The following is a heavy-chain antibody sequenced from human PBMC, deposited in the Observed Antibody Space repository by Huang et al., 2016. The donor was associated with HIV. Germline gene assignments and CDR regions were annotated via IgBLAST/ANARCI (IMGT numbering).Heavy chain of an antibody. CDR3: ARAGWYEPRSWYFGL. CDR2: INDNGYT. D-gene: IGHD6-19*01. CDR1: GGSVIGHY. Sequence: QVQLQQWGAGLLKHSETLSLTCAVYGGSVIGHYWSWIRQPPGKGLELIAEINDNGYTNYNPSLKSRVTISVHTSRHQFSLKLNSVTAADAAVSCCARAGWYEPRSWYFGLWGRGTLVTVSS. V-gene: IGHV4-34*01. J-gene: IGHJ2*01.